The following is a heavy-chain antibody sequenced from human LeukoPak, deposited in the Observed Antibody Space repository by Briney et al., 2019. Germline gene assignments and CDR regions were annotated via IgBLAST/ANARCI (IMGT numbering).Heavy chain of an antibody. Sequence: GGSLRLSCAASGFTFSSYWMHWVRQAPGKGLEWVSSISSSSSYIYYADSVKGRFTISRDNAKNSLYLQMNSLRAEDTAVYYCAREPRSSSSSRWFDPWGQGTLVTVSS. CDR1: GFTFSSYW. CDR2: ISSSSSYI. V-gene: IGHV3-21*01. D-gene: IGHD6-6*01. CDR3: AREPRSSSSSRWFDP. J-gene: IGHJ5*02.